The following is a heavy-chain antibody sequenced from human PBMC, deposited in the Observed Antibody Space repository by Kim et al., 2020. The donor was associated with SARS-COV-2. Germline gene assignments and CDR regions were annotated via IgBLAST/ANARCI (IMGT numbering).Heavy chain of an antibody. CDR1: GYTFTDYN. D-gene: IGHD2-21*02. Sequence: ASVKVSCKASGYTFTDYNMYWVRQAPGQGLEWMGWINPNSGETHYAQKFQGRVTMTRDTSISTVYMELIRLASDDTAVYYCASGVKHYCGRDCYSDYCDYWGQGSLVTVSS. J-gene: IGHJ4*02. V-gene: IGHV1-2*02. CDR2: INPNSGET. CDR3: ASGVKHYCGRDCYSDYCDY.